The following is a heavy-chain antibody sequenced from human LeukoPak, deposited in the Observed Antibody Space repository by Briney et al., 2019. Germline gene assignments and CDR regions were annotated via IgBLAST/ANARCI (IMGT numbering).Heavy chain of an antibody. CDR2: IYNSGST. Sequence: GSLSLTCTVSGGSISIYYWSWVRQPPGKGLEWIGYIYNSGSTNYNPSLKSRVTISVDTSKNQFSLNLDSVTAADTAVYYCVRDRELNYWGQGTLVTVSS. V-gene: IGHV4-59*01. CDR3: VRDRELNY. CDR1: GGSISIYY. D-gene: IGHD3-10*01. J-gene: IGHJ4*02.